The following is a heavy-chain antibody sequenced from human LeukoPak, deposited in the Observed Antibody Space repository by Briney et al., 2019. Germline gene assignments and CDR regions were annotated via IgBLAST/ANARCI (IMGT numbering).Heavy chain of an antibody. CDR1: GGSISSYY. J-gene: IGHJ4*02. D-gene: IGHD3-16*02. CDR3: ALLYDHVWGSYLDY. V-gene: IGHV4-4*07. CDR2: IYTSGST. Sequence: SETLSLTCTVSGGSISSYYWSWIRQPAGKGLEWIGRIYTSGSTNYNPSLKSRVTMSVDTSKNQFSLKLSSVTAADTAVYYCALLYDHVWGSYLDYWGQGTLVTVSS.